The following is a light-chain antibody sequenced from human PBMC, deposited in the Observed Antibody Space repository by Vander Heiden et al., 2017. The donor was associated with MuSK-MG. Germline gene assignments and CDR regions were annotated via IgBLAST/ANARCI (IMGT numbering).Light chain of an antibody. CDR2: EFS. V-gene: IGLV2-11*01. J-gene: IGLJ2*01. CDR1: SSDVGADYY. CDR3: YSYADTYASYVI. Sequence: QSAPTQPRPVSGSPGQSLTISCTGTSSDVGADYYVSWYQQHTGKAQNLKRYEFSKRPSAVPDRFSGSKSGNSDSLTLSGLQAEDEAEYDYYSYADTYASYVIFGGGTKLTVI.